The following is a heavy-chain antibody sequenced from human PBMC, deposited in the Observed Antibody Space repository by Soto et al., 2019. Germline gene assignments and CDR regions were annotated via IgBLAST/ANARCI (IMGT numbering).Heavy chain of an antibody. J-gene: IGHJ5*02. V-gene: IGHV1-8*01. D-gene: IGHD2-2*02. CDR1: GYSFSTYD. CDR3: ARPYCDSTSCYTDWVDP. Sequence: QVQLVQSGAEVKKPGASVKVSCKASGYSFSTYDINWVRQAAGQGLEWMGWVNPKSGNTDYAQRFRGRVTMSSNTSISTAYMERSAQTPEDTAVYYGARPYCDSTSCYTDWVDPWGQGTLVTVSS. CDR2: VNPKSGNT.